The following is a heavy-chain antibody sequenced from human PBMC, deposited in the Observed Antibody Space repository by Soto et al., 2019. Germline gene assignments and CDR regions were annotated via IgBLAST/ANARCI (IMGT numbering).Heavy chain of an antibody. CDR2: IFSNDEK. CDR1: GFSLSNARMG. CDR3: ARIMGLPRTYYYYYGMDV. Sequence: SGPTLVNPTETLTLTCTVSGFSLSNARMGVSWIRQPPGKALEWLAHIFSNDEKSYSTSLKSRLTISKDTSKSQVVLTMTNMDPVDTATYYCARIMGLPRTYYYYYGMDVWGQGTTVTVSS. J-gene: IGHJ6*02. D-gene: IGHD5-18*01. V-gene: IGHV2-26*01.